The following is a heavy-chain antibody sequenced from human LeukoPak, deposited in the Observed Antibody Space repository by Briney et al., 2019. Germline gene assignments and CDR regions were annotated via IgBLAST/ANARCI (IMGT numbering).Heavy chain of an antibody. CDR2: ISGSGGST. CDR3: AMGLLWFGTGGFDP. J-gene: IGHJ5*02. CDR1: GFTFSSYA. V-gene: IGHV3-23*01. Sequence: GGSLRLSCAASGFTFSSYAMSWVRQAPGKGLEWVSAISGSGGSTYYADSVKGRFTDSRDNSENMLYLQMNSLRAEDTAVYYCAMGLLWFGTGGFDPWGQGTLVTVSS. D-gene: IGHD3-10*01.